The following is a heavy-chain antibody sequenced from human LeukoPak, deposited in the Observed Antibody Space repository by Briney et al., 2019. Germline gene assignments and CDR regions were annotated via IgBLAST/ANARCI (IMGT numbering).Heavy chain of an antibody. CDR3: ARGLISQRWLQSHYYGMDV. J-gene: IGHJ6*02. D-gene: IGHD5-12*01. CDR1: GYTFTSYD. V-gene: IGHV1-8*01. Sequence: ASVKVSCKASGYTFTSYDINWVRQATGQGLEWMGWMNPNSGNTGYAQKFQGRVTMTRNTSIGTAYMELSSLRSEDTAVYYCARGLISQRWLQSHYYGMDVWGQGTTVTVSS. CDR2: MNPNSGNT.